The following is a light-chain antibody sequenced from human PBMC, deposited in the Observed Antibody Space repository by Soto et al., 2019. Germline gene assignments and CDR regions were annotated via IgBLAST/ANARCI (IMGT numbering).Light chain of an antibody. CDR1: RSNIGAGFG. Sequence: QSVLTQPPSVSGAPGQRVTISCTRSRSNIGAGFGVHWYQQLPGTPPKLLIYHNNLRPSGVPDRFSGFSSGTSGSLDITGLHTEDEAEYYCQSYDSNLSGVVFGGGTKLTVL. CDR2: HNN. V-gene: IGLV1-40*01. CDR3: QSYDSNLSGVV. J-gene: IGLJ2*01.